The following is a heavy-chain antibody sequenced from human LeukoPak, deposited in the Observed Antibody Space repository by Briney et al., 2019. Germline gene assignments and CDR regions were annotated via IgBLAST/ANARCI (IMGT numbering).Heavy chain of an antibody. D-gene: IGHD1-26*01. Sequence: GGSLRLSCTASGFTFGDYAMTWVRQAPGKGLEWVGFIRSKIYGGTPEYAASVRGRFTISRDDSKGVAYLQMNSLKTEDTAVYYCTRGRRATHDYWGQGTLVTVSS. J-gene: IGHJ4*02. CDR2: IRSKIYGGTP. CDR1: GFTFGDYA. V-gene: IGHV3-49*04. CDR3: TRGRRATHDY.